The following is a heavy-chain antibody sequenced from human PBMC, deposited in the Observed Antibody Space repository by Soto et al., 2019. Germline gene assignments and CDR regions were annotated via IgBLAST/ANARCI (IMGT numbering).Heavy chain of an antibody. CDR1: GGSISSSSYY. V-gene: IGHV4-39*01. CDR3: ARHQYPRRFLEWPPGGGFDY. CDR2: IYYSGST. J-gene: IGHJ4*02. Sequence: SETLSLTCTVSGGSISSSSYYWGWIRQPPGKGLEWIGSIYYSGSTYYNPSLKSRVTISVDTSKNPFSLKLSSVTAADTAVYYCARHQYPRRFLEWPPGGGFDYWGQGTLVTVSS. D-gene: IGHD3-3*01.